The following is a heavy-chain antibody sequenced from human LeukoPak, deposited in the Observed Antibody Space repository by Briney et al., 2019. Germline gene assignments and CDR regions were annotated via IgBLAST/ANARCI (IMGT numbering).Heavy chain of an antibody. Sequence: GGSLRLSCAASGFAFSSYGMHWVRQAPGKGLEWVAVILSDGSKEFYTDSVKGRFTISRDNSKNTLYLEMNSLRAEDTAVYYCAREAAENDAFDIWGQGTLVTVSS. J-gene: IGHJ3*02. CDR3: AREAAENDAFDI. V-gene: IGHV3-33*01. CDR2: ILSDGSKE. CDR1: GFAFSSYG.